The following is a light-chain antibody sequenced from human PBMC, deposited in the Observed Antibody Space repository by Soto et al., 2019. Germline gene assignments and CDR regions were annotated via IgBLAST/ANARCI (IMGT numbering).Light chain of an antibody. CDR3: QVWESSGDQVV. Sequence: SYELTQTSSVSVAPGQTAKITCGGTNIGSKSVHWYQQKARQAPVLVVHDDSDRPSGLPERFSGSNSANTATLTISRVEDGDEADYYCQVWESSGDQVVFAGGTKLTVL. J-gene: IGLJ2*01. CDR2: DDS. V-gene: IGLV3-21*02. CDR1: NIGSKS.